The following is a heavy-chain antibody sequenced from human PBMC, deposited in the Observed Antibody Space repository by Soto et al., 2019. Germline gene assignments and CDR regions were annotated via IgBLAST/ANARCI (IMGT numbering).Heavy chain of an antibody. V-gene: IGHV3-23*01. CDR2: ISVNGQGI. J-gene: IGHJ4*02. D-gene: IGHD1-7*01. CDR3: AKDRNYPRDQFHY. CDR1: GFTFSTYA. Sequence: GGSLRLSCAACGFTFSTYALSWVRQAPGKGLEWVSAISVNGQGIYYADSVRGRFTISRDNSKNTIFLHMDSLRAEDTAVYYCAKDRNYPRDQFHYWGQGTLVTVSS.